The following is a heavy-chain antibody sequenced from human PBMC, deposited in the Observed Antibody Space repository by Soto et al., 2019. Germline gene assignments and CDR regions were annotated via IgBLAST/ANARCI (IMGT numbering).Heavy chain of an antibody. CDR1: GGSSSSGGCC. CDR2: ISYSGST. J-gene: IGHJ6*02. CDR3: AREGVSSTWYYYYAMDV. V-gene: IGHV4-61*08. Sequence: SETLSLTCAVAGGSSSSGGCCWSWIQQPPGKGLEWIGYISYSGSTNYNPSLKSRVTISVDTSKKQFSLKLSSVTAADTAVYYCAREGVSSTWYYYYAMDVWGHGTTVTVSS. D-gene: IGHD6-13*01.